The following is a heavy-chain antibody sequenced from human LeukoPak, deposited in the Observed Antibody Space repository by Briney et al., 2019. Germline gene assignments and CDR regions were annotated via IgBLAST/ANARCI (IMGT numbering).Heavy chain of an antibody. V-gene: IGHV3-74*01. D-gene: IGHD2-21*02. CDR3: ARDASGRRDGYSNVFDY. J-gene: IGHJ4*02. CDR2: INSDGSGT. Sequence: GGSLRLSCAASGFTFSNYWMHWVRQGPGKGLVWVSRINSDGSGTTYADSVKGRFTISRDIANNTLYLHMSSLRVEDAAVYYCARDASGRRDGYSNVFDYWGQGTLVSVSS. CDR1: GFTFSNYW.